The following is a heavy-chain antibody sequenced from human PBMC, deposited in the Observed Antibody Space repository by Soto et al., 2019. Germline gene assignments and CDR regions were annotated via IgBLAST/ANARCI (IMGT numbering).Heavy chain of an antibody. CDR3: ARVKIVVVPTTFDY. J-gene: IGHJ4*02. Sequence: SETLSLTCTVSGGSISSGDYYWSWIRQPPGKGLEWIGYIYYSGSTYYNPSLKSRVTISVDTSKNQFSLKLSSVTAADTAVYYCARVKIVVVPTTFDYWGQGTLVTVSS. CDR2: IYYSGST. CDR1: GGSISSGDYY. V-gene: IGHV4-30-4*01. D-gene: IGHD3-22*01.